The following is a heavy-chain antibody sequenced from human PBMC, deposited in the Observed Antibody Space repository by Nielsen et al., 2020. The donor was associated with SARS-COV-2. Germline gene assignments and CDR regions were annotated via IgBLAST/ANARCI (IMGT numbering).Heavy chain of an antibody. CDR1: GFTFSSYA. D-gene: IGHD4-23*01. Sequence: GESLKISCAASGFTFSSYAMHWVRQAPGKGLEWVAVISYDGSNKYYADSVKGRFTISRDNSKNTLYLQMNSLRAEDTAVYYCARIGDYGGPFDYWGQGTLVTVSS. CDR2: ISYDGSNK. J-gene: IGHJ4*02. CDR3: ARIGDYGGPFDY. V-gene: IGHV3-30-3*01.